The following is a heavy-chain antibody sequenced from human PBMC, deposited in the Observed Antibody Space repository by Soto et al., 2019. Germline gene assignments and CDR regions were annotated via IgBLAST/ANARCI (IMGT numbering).Heavy chain of an antibody. CDR3: ARDFKESQYYYYCMDV. V-gene: IGHV3-21*06. CDR2: ISSGGEYT. CDR1: GFTFSSYS. Sequence: EVQLVESGGGLVKPGGSLRLSCVVSGFTFSSYSMNWVRQAPGKGLEWVSSISSGGEYTYYADSVKGRFTISRDNAKNSLYLQMNSLTAEDTALYYCARDFKESQYYYYCMDVWGKGTTVTISS. J-gene: IGHJ6*03. D-gene: IGHD3-10*01.